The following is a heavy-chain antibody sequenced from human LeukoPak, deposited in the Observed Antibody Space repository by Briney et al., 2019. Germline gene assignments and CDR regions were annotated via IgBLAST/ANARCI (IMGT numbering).Heavy chain of an antibody. D-gene: IGHD6-19*01. CDR2: IIPLFGTA. CDR1: VCTFSSYA. Sequence: GASVKVSFKASVCTFSSYAFSWVRQAPGQGLEWMGRIIPLFGTANYAQKFQGRVTITTDESTSTAYMELSSLRPEDTAVYYCATHSSGSNTYYYYYMDVWGKGTTVTVSS. J-gene: IGHJ6*03. CDR3: ATHSSGSNTYYYYYMDV. V-gene: IGHV1-69*05.